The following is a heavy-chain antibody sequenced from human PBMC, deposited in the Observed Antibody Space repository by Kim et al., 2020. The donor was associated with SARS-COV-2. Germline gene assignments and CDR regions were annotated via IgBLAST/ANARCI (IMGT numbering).Heavy chain of an antibody. Sequence: GGSLRLSCAASGFTFSSYSMNWVRQAPGKGLEWVSSISSSSSYIYYADSVKGRFTISRDNAKNSRYLQMNSLRAEDTAVYYCARGPLVATIFWDRVQASYYYDYWGQGNLVTVSS. J-gene: IGHJ4*02. V-gene: IGHV3-21*01. CDR1: GFTFSSYS. CDR2: ISSSSSYI. CDR3: ARGPLVATIFWDRVQASYYYDY. D-gene: IGHD5-12*01.